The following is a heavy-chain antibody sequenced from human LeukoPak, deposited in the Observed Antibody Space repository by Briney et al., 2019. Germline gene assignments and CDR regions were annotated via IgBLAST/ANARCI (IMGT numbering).Heavy chain of an antibody. Sequence: PGGSLRLSCAASGFTFSSYAMHWVRQAPGKGLEWVAVISYDGSNKYYADSVKGRFTISRDNSKNTLYLQMNSLRAEDTAVYYCAKKKWDVVVVAAFDYWGQGTLVTVSS. CDR1: GFTFSSYA. D-gene: IGHD2-15*01. V-gene: IGHV3-30-3*02. CDR3: AKKKWDVVVVAAFDY. CDR2: ISYDGSNK. J-gene: IGHJ4*02.